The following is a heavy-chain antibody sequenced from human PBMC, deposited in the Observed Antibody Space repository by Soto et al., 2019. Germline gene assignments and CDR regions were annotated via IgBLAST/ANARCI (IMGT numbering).Heavy chain of an antibody. CDR2: INAGNGNT. J-gene: IGHJ1*01. V-gene: IGHV1-3*01. D-gene: IGHD6-19*01. CDR3: ARAHSSGWYYVLYFQH. Sequence: ASVKVSCQASGYTFTSYAMHWVRQAPGQRLEWMGWINAGNGNTKYSQKFQGRVTITRDTSASTAYMELSSLRSEDTAVYYCARAHSSGWYYVLYFQHWGQGTLVTVSS. CDR1: GYTFTSYA.